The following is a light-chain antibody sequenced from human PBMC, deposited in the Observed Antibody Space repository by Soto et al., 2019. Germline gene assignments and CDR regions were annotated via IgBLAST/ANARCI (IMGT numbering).Light chain of an antibody. Sequence: EIVLTQSPATLSLSPGERATLYCRASQSVSSYLAWYQQKPGQAPRLLIYDASNRATGIPARFSGSGFGTDFTLTISSLEPEDFAIYYCQQRRNWPPVTFGGGTKVEIK. V-gene: IGKV3-11*01. CDR1: QSVSSY. CDR3: QQRRNWPPVT. J-gene: IGKJ4*01. CDR2: DAS.